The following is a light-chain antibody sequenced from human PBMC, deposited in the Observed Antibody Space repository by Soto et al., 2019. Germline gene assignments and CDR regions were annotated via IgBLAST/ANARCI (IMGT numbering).Light chain of an antibody. Sequence: QSALTQPPSASGSPGQSVTLSCTGTRNDVGGYGSVSWYQQRPGKAPKLMIFEVNKRPSGVPDRFSGSKSGNTASLTVSGLQAEDEADYYCSSYAASDSLYFGGGTKLTVL. CDR1: RNDVGGYGS. CDR2: EVN. J-gene: IGLJ2*01. CDR3: SSYAASDSLY. V-gene: IGLV2-8*01.